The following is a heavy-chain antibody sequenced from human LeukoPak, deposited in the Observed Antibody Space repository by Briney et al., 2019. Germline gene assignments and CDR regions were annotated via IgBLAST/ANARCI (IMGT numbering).Heavy chain of an antibody. V-gene: IGHV3-21*01. D-gene: IGHD3-10*01. CDR3: ARDIGEWFGERWAFDDY. CDR1: GFTFSSYS. J-gene: IGHJ4*02. Sequence: GGSLRLSCAASGFTFSSYSMNWLRQAPGKGLEWVSSISSSGSYISYAESVKGRFTISRDNAKNSLYLQMNSLRAEDTAVYYCARDIGEWFGERWAFDDYWGQGTLVTVSS. CDR2: ISSSGSYI.